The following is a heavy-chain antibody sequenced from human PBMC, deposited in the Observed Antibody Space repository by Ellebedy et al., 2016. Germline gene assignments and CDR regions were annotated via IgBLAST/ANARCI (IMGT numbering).Heavy chain of an antibody. Sequence: GESLKISXVASGFTFRNFFMSWVRQAPGGGLEWISTISGDGDTTFSADSVKGQFTISRDNSRYTLYLQMDSLTAADTAVYYCYYGHYSGFWGQGTLVTVSS. J-gene: IGHJ4*02. V-gene: IGHV3-23*01. CDR3: YYGHYSGF. CDR2: ISGDGDTT. CDR1: GFTFRNFF. D-gene: IGHD4-17*01.